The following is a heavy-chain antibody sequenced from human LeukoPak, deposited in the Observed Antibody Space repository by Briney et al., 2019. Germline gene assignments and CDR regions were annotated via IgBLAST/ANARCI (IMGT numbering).Heavy chain of an antibody. Sequence: ASVTVSCKASGYTFTSYYMHWVRQAPGQGLEWMGIINPSGGSTSYAQKFQGRVTMTRDTSTSTVYMELSSLRSEDTAVYYCVSSGSTYHTPSFDYWGQGTLVTVSS. D-gene: IGHD1-26*01. J-gene: IGHJ4*02. CDR1: GYTFTSYY. CDR3: VSSGSTYHTPSFDY. V-gene: IGHV1-46*01. CDR2: INPSGGST.